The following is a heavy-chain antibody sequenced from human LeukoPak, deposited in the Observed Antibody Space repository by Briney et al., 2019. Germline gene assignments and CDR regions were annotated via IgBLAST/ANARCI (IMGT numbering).Heavy chain of an antibody. CDR1: GFTFSSYS. CDR2: ISSSSSYI. CDR3: ASLAPHYYGSGSPH. J-gene: IGHJ4*02. Sequence: GGSLRLSCAASGFTFSSYSMNWVRQAPGKGLEWVSSISSSSSYIYYADSVKGRFTISRDNAKNSLYLQMNSLRAEDTAVYYWASLAPHYYGSGSPHWGQGTLVTVSS. V-gene: IGHV3-21*01. D-gene: IGHD3-10*01.